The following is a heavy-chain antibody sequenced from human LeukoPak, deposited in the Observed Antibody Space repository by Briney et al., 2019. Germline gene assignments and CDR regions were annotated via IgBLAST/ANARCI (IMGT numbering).Heavy chain of an antibody. V-gene: IGHV3-7*03. J-gene: IGHJ4*02. D-gene: IGHD3-10*01. Sequence: PGGSLRLSCAASGFTFSSYWMSWVRQAPGKGLEWVANIKQDGSEKYYVDSVKGRFTISRDNAKNSLYLQMNSLRAEDTAVYYCASSPLWFGEGGVDYWGQGTLVTVSS. CDR1: GFTFSSYW. CDR3: ASSPLWFGEGGVDY. CDR2: IKQDGSEK.